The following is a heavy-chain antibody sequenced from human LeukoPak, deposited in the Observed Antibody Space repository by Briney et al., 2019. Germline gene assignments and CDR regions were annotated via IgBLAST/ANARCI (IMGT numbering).Heavy chain of an antibody. V-gene: IGHV4-34*01. J-gene: IGHJ4*02. Sequence: KPSETLSLTCAVYGGSFSGYYWSWIRQPPGKGLEWIGEINHSGSTNYNPSLKSRVTISVDTSKNQFSLKLSSVTAADTAVYYCASTGQVAGTVDYWGQGTLVTVSS. CDR3: ASTGQVAGTVDY. D-gene: IGHD6-19*01. CDR1: GGSFSGYY. CDR2: INHSGST.